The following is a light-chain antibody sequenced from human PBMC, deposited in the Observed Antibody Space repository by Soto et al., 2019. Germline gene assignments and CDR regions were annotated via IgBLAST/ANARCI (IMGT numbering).Light chain of an antibody. V-gene: IGKV3-11*01. J-gene: IGKJ2*01. CDR2: DAS. CDR1: QSVSSY. CDR3: QQRSNWLYT. Sequence: EIVLTQSPATLSLSPGERATLSCRASQSVSSYLAWYQQKPGQAPRLLIYDASNRATGIPARFSGSGSGTDFTLPISSLEPEDFAVYYCQQRSNWLYTCGQGTKLEIK.